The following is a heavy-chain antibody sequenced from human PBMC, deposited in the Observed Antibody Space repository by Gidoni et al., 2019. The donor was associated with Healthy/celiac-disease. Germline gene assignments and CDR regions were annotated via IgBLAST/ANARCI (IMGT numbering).Heavy chain of an antibody. D-gene: IGHD3-22*01. CDR2: IYYSGST. J-gene: IGHJ4*02. V-gene: IGHV4-59*01. CDR1: GGSFSSYY. Sequence: QVQLQESGSGLVKPSETLSLTCPASGGSFSSYYWSWIRQSPGKGLEWSGYIYYSGSTNYNPSLKSRVTISVDTSKNQFSLKLSSVTAADTAVYYCARGGYYDSSGYYAYWGQGTLVTVSS. CDR3: ARGGYYDSSGYYAY.